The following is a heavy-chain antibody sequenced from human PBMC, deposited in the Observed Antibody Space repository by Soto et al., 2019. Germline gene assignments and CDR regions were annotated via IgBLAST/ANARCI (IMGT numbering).Heavy chain of an antibody. CDR3: AKGRGSSWTIDY. V-gene: IGHV3-23*01. D-gene: IGHD6-13*01. CDR2: ISGSGGTS. CDR1: GFNFRSYA. Sequence: EVELSESGGGLVQPGGSLRLSCAASGFNFRSYAMSWVRRAPGKGLEWVSAISGSGGTSYFADSVRGRFTISRDNSKNTLYLQLSSLRVEDTAEYFCAKGRGSSWTIDYWSQGTLVTVSS. J-gene: IGHJ4*02.